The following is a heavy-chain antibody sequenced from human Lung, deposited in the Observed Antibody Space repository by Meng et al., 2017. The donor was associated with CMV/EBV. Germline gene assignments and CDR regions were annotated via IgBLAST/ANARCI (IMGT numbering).Heavy chain of an antibody. D-gene: IGHD4-23*01. Sequence: QVQLQQLGPGLVKPSPTLSLPLSISGDIVSSNSAAWHWIRQSPSRGLEWLGRTYYRSKWYHEDAVSVKSRITISTDTPKNQFSLQLNSMTPEDTAVYYCARGINGGCGDWGQGTLVTVSS. J-gene: IGHJ4*02. CDR2: TYYRSKWYH. V-gene: IGHV6-1*01. CDR1: GDIVSSNSAA. CDR3: ARGINGGCGD.